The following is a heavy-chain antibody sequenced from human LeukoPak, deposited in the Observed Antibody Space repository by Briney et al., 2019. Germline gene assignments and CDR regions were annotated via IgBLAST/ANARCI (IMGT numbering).Heavy chain of an antibody. CDR2: IGTAGDT. D-gene: IGHD3-22*01. CDR3: ARANYYDSSGYYWLTAFDI. J-gene: IGHJ3*02. V-gene: IGHV3-13*01. Sequence: PGGSLRLSCAASGFTFSSYDMHWVRQATGKGLEWVSAIGTAGDTYYPGSVKGRFTISRENAKNSLYLQMNSLRAGDTAVYYCARANYYDSSGYYWLTAFDIWGQGTMVTVSS. CDR1: GFTFSSYD.